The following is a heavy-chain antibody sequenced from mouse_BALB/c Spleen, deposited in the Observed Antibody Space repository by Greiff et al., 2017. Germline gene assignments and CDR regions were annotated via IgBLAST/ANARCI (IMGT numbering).Heavy chain of an antibody. J-gene: IGHJ1*01. V-gene: IGHV14-3*02. D-gene: IGHD2-1*01. CDR1: GFNIKDTY. CDR2: IDPANGNT. CDR3: ARSYGNFWYFDG. Sequence: VQLQQSGAELVKPGASVKLSCTASGFNIKDTYMHWVKQRPEQGLEWIGRIDPANGNTKYDPKFQGKATIPADTSSNTAYLQLSSLTSEDTAVYYCARSYGNFWYFDGWGAGTTVTVSS.